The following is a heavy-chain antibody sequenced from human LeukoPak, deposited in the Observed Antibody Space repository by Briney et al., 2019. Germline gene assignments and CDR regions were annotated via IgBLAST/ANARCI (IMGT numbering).Heavy chain of an antibody. CDR3: ARGVYCSGGSCYLPFDY. Sequence: SGTLSLTCAVYGGSFSGYYWSWIRQPPGKGLEWIGEINHSGSTNYNPSLKSRVTISVDTSKNQFSLKLSSVTAADTAVYYCARGVYCSGGSCYLPFDYWGQGTLVTVSS. CDR1: GGSFSGYY. D-gene: IGHD2-15*01. J-gene: IGHJ4*02. V-gene: IGHV4-34*01. CDR2: INHSGST.